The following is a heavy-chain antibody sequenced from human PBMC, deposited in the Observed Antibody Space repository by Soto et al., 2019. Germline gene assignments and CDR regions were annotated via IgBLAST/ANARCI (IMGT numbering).Heavy chain of an antibody. J-gene: IGHJ5*02. CDR2: ISHDGSDK. D-gene: IGHD2-8*02. Sequence: RVPKAVAAVRFNSHGWHWVRQAPGKGLEWVAHISHDGSDKYYADSVKGRFTISRDDSKNTLYLQMNSLTPEDTAVYYCTKDHEDNLVRGWFDPSGQGTLVTVSS. V-gene: IGHV3-30*18. CDR3: TKDHEDNLVRGWFDP. CDR1: AVRFNSHG.